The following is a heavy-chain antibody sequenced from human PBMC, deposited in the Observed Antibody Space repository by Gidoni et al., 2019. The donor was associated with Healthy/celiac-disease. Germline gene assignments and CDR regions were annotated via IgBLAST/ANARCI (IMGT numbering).Heavy chain of an antibody. D-gene: IGHD6-6*01. Sequence: QVQLVQSGAEVKKPGASVKVSCKASGYTFTSYSMHWVRQAPGQGLEWMGIINPSGGSTSYAQKFQGRVTMTRDTSTSTVYMELSSLRSEDTAVYYCARGRRREVYSSSSAYYYGMDVWGQGTTVTVSS. V-gene: IGHV1-46*03. CDR2: INPSGGST. CDR1: GYTFTSYS. J-gene: IGHJ6*02. CDR3: ARGRRREVYSSSSAYYYGMDV.